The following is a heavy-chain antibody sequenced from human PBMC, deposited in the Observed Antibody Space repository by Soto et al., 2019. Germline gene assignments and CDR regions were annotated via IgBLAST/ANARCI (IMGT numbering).Heavy chain of an antibody. V-gene: IGHV3-21*01. CDR1: GFTFSSYS. J-gene: IGHJ4*02. CDR3: ARPSQWFVDY. Sequence: EVQLVESGGGLVKPGGSLRLSCAASGFTFSSYSMNWVRQAPGKGLEWVSSISSSSSYIYYADSVKGRFTISRDNAKNSLYLQMNSLRAEDTDGYYCARPSQWFVDYWGQGTLVTVSS. D-gene: IGHD3-10*01. CDR2: ISSSSSYI.